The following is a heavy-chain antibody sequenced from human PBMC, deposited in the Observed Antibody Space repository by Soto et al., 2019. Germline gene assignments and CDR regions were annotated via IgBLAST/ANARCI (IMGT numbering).Heavy chain of an antibody. V-gene: IGHV1-69*12. D-gene: IGHD6-13*01. Sequence: QVQLVQSGAEVKKPGSSVKVSCKASGGTFSSYAISWARQAPGQGLEWMGGIIPIFGTANYAQKFQGRVTITADESTSTAYMELSSLRSEDTAVYYCARTGIAAAGYYYYGMDVWGQGTTVTVSS. CDR1: GGTFSSYA. J-gene: IGHJ6*02. CDR2: IIPIFGTA. CDR3: ARTGIAAAGYYYYGMDV.